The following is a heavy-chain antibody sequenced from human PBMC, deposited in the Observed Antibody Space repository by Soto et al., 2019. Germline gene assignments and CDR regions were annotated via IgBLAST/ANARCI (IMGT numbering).Heavy chain of an antibody. J-gene: IGHJ5*02. Sequence: SETLSLTCAVYGGSFSGYYWSWIRQPPGKGLEWIGEINHSGSTNYNPSLKSRVTISVDTSKNQFSLKLSSVTAADTAVYYCARSLNRSGRRIDPWGQGTLVTVSS. V-gene: IGHV4-34*01. CDR1: GGSFSGYY. D-gene: IGHD6-19*01. CDR2: INHSGST. CDR3: ARSLNRSGRRIDP.